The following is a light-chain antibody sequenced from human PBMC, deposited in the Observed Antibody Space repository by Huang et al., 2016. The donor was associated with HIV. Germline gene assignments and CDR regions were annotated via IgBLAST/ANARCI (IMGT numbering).Light chain of an antibody. Sequence: EIVMTQSPATLSVSPGERVTLSCRANRIVSTNLAWYQQRPGQAPRLRIYGSSTRAPGIPARFSGSGSGTYFSLTISSLQSEDFALYYCHQYNNWLLSFGGGTRVDI. CDR1: RIVSTN. J-gene: IGKJ4*01. CDR2: GSS. CDR3: HQYNNWLLS. V-gene: IGKV3-15*01.